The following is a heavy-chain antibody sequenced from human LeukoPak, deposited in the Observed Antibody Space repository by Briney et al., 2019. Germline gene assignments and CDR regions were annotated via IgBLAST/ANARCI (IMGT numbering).Heavy chain of an antibody. V-gene: IGHV3-23*01. Sequence: GGSLRLSCAASGFTFSSYAMSWVRQAPGKGLEWVSSISGSGTSTYYADSVKGRFTISRDNSKNTLYLQMNSLRAEDAAVYYCARLGDYSNKDWGQGTLVTVSS. CDR3: ARLGDYSNKD. CDR2: ISGSGTST. CDR1: GFTFSSYA. J-gene: IGHJ4*02. D-gene: IGHD4-11*01.